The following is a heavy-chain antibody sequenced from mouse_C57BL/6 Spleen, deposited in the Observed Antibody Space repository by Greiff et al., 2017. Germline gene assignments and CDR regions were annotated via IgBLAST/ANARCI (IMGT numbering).Heavy chain of an antibody. CDR1: GYTFTSYW. CDR2: IDPNSGGT. D-gene: IGHD2-4*01. J-gene: IGHJ2*01. V-gene: IGHV1-72*01. CDR3: AKSGRYDYDEGYYFDY. Sequence: QVQLQQPGAELVKPGASVKLSCKASGYTFTSYWMHWVKQRPGRGLEWIGRIDPNSGGTKYNEKFKSKATLTVDKPSSTAYMQLSSLTSEDSAVYYCAKSGRYDYDEGYYFDYWGQGTTLTVSS.